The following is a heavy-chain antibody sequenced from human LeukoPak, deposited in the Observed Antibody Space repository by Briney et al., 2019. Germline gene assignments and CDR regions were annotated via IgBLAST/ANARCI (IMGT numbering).Heavy chain of an antibody. V-gene: IGHV1-18*01. CDR2: ISAYNGNT. CDR3: ARTDFGDYAFDI. J-gene: IGHJ3*02. CDR1: GYTFTSYG. Sequence: ASVKVSCKASGYTFTSYGMSWVRQAPGQGLEWMGWISAYNGNTNYAQKLQGRVNMTKDTSTSTAYMELRSLRSDDTAVYYCARTDFGDYAFDIWGQGTMVTVSS. D-gene: IGHD3-16*01.